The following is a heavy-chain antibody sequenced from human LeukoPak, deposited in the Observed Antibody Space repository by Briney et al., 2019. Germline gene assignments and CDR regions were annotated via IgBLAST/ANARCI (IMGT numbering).Heavy chain of an antibody. Sequence: PGGSLRLSCAASGFTFSSYAMSWVRQAPGKGLEWVSAISGSGGSTYYADSVMGRFTISRDNSKNTLYLQMNSLRPDDTGVYYCGRAGTTKSSMTVWGQGTMVTVSS. CDR1: GFTFSSYA. CDR3: GRAGTTKSSMTV. D-gene: IGHD6-6*01. CDR2: ISGSGGST. V-gene: IGHV3-23*01. J-gene: IGHJ3*01.